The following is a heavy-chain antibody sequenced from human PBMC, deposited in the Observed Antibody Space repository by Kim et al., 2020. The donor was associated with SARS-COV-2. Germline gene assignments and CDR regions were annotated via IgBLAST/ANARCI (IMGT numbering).Heavy chain of an antibody. V-gene: IGHV4-39*01. Sequence: SETLSLTCTVSGGSISSSSYYWGWIRQPPGKGLEWIGSIYYSGSTYYNPSLKSRVTISVDTSKNQFSLKLSSVTAEDTAVYYCASTSGWYFDYWGQGTL. D-gene: IGHD6-19*01. CDR1: GGSISSSSYY. CDR2: IYYSGST. J-gene: IGHJ4*02. CDR3: ASTSGWYFDY.